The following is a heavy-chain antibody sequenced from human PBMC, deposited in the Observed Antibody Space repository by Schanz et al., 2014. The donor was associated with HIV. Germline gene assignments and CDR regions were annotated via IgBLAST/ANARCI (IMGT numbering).Heavy chain of an antibody. Sequence: EVQVVESGGGLAQPGRSLRLSCVVSGLSLSDFAWHWVRQTPERGLEWVSGITWNNRVTGYADSVKGRFTISRDNAKNSLYLQMNSLRAEDTAVYYCARDRPVNSYCSNGVCYPLWGQGTLVTVSS. CDR3: ARDRPVNSYCSNGVCYPL. J-gene: IGHJ4*02. V-gene: IGHV3-9*01. D-gene: IGHD2-8*01. CDR2: ITWNNRVT. CDR1: GLSLSDFA.